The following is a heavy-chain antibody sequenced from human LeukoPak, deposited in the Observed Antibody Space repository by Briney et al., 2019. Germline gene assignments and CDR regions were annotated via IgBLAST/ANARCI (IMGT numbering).Heavy chain of an antibody. J-gene: IGHJ4*02. Sequence: GGSLRLSCVASGFTFSSHGMGWVRQAPGKGLECVSVISGNGGVTVYADSVKGRFTISRDNSKNTLYLQMNSLRAEDTAVYYCAKTPPSLWYYDSSGYYDYWGQGTLVTVSS. CDR2: ISGNGGVT. D-gene: IGHD3-22*01. CDR1: GFTFSSHG. V-gene: IGHV3-23*01. CDR3: AKTPPSLWYYDSSGYYDY.